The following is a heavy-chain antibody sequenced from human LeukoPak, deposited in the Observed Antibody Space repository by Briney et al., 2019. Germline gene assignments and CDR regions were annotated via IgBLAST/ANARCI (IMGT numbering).Heavy chain of an antibody. V-gene: IGHV4-59*08. CDR2: IYYSGST. CDR1: GGSISSYY. D-gene: IGHD3-10*01. J-gene: IGHJ4*02. CDR3: ARGHYYYGSGSYYNAFDY. Sequence: PSETLSLTCTVSGGSISSYYWSWIRQPPGKGLEWIGYIYYSGSTNYNPSLKSRVTISVDTSKNQFSLKLSSVTAADTAVYYCARGHYYYGSGSYYNAFDYWGQGTLVTVSS.